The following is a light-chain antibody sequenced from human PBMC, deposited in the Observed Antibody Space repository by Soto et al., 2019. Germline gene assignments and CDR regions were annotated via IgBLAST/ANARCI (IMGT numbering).Light chain of an antibody. V-gene: IGKV3-20*01. J-gene: IGKJ4*01. CDR3: QQYGSSPLT. CDR1: QSVSSSY. CDR2: GAS. Sequence: EIVLTQSPGTLSLSPGERATLSCRASQSVSSSYLAWYQQKPGQAPRLLIYGASSRATGIPDRFSGSGSGTDFTLTIIRLEPEDFEVYYCQQYGSSPLTFGGGNKVEIK.